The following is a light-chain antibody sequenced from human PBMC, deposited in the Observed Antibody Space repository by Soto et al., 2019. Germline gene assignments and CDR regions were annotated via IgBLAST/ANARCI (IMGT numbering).Light chain of an antibody. CDR2: GVS. CDR1: RSDVGAYNY. V-gene: IGLV2-14*03. CDR3: NSYTSSSTDV. Sequence: QSALTQPASVSGSPGQSITISCTGTRSDVGAYNYVSWYQQHPGKAPKLIIFGVSNRPSGVSTRFSGSKSGNTASLTISGLQPEDEADYYCNSYTSSSTDVFGTGTKVTVL. J-gene: IGLJ1*01.